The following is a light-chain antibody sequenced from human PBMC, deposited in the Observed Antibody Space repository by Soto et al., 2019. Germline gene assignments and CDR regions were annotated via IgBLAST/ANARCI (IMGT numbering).Light chain of an antibody. J-gene: IGKJ1*01. CDR2: EAS. CDR3: LQLDSYPRT. V-gene: IGKV1-5*01. Sequence: DIQMTQSPSTLSASVGDRVTITCRASQSISSWLAWYQQKPGKAPKLLIYEASTLQSGVPSRFSGSGSGTEFTLSVSSLQPEDFATYYCLQLDSYPRTFGQGTKVDIK. CDR1: QSISSW.